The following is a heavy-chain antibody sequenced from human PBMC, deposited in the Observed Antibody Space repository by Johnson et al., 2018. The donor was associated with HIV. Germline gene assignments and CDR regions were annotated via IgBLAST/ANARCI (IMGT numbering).Heavy chain of an antibody. CDR3: ARFGMGSSGEAFDI. D-gene: IGHD6-25*01. J-gene: IGHJ3*02. Sequence: VQLVESGGGLVQPGGSLRLSCAASGFTFSSYWMSWVRQAPGKGLEWVANIKQDGSEKYYVDSVKGRFTISRDNAKNSLYLQMNSLRAEDTAVYYCARFGMGSSGEAFDIWGQGTMVTVSS. CDR2: IKQDGSEK. CDR1: GFTFSSYW. V-gene: IGHV3-7*01.